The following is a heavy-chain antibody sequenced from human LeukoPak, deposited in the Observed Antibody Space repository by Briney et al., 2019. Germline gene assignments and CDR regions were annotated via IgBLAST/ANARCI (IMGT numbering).Heavy chain of an antibody. CDR1: GGSFSGYY. CDR3: ATEGDILTGYYSDAFDI. V-gene: IGHV4-34*01. CDR2: INHSGST. J-gene: IGHJ3*02. Sequence: PSETLSLTCAVYGGSFSGYYWSWIRQPPGKGLEWIGEINHSGSTNYNPSLKSRVTISVDTSKNQFSLKLSSVTAADTAVYYCATEGDILTGYYSDAFDIWGQGTMVTVSS. D-gene: IGHD3-9*01.